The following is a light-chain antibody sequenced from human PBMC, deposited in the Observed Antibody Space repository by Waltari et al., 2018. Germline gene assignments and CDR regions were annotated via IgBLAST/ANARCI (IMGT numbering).Light chain of an antibody. CDR1: TIARRS. J-gene: IGLJ1*01. CDR2: ADI. V-gene: IGLV3-21*02. CDR3: QIWDTLSHHFV. Sequence: SFVLTQPPTVSVAPGQTARTTCGRHTIARRSLNWYQQKPGQAPVLVVYADIARPSGIPERLSGSKSGNTATLSITRVEAGDEADYYCQIWDTLSHHFVFGAGTKVTVL.